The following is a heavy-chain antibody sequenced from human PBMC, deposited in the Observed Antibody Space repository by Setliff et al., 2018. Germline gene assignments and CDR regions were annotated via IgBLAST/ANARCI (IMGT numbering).Heavy chain of an antibody. V-gene: IGHV1-18*01. J-gene: IGHJ4*02. D-gene: IGHD6-19*01. CDR1: GYTFTNFG. CDR3: VRSSAPQVVLAADFDF. Sequence: ASVKVSCKASGYTFTNFGFSWVRQAPGQGLEWLGSISPYSGNTNYPQWLQDRVTMTIDTSATTVYMELKSLRSDDTAVYYCVRSSAPQVVLAADFDFWGQGTPVTVSS. CDR2: ISPYSGNT.